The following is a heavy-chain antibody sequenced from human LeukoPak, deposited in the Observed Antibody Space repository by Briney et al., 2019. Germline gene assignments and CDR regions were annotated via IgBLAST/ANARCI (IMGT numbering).Heavy chain of an antibody. V-gene: IGHV3-66*01. CDR3: AREGYNYFDY. J-gene: IGHJ4*02. Sequence: PGGSLRLSCAASLVTVSSNYMSWVRQALGEGLGWVSVIYSGGSTYYADSVKGRFTISRDNSQNTLYLQMNSLRAEDTAVYYCAREGYNYFDYWGQGTLVTVSS. CDR1: LVTVSSNY. D-gene: IGHD3-16*02. CDR2: IYSGGST.